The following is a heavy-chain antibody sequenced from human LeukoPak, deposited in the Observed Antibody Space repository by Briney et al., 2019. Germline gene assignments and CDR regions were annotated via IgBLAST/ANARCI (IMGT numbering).Heavy chain of an antibody. CDR1: GFIFRSYA. CDR2: VRGSGTNA. J-gene: IGHJ6*02. V-gene: IGHV3-23*01. CDR3: AKDSYEGYSSGWYADYYYGMDV. Sequence: PGGSLRLSCAASGFIFRSYAMSWVRQAPGKGLEWVSSVRGSGTNAIYADSVKGRFTISRDNSENSLYLQMNSLGAEDTAVYYCAKDSYEGYSSGWYADYYYGMDVWGQGTTVTVSS. D-gene: IGHD6-19*01.